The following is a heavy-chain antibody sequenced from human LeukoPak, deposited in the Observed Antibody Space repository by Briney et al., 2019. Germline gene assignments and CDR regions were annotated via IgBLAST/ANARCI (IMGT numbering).Heavy chain of an antibody. D-gene: IGHD6-13*01. CDR3: ARLPPMGSSTTPGNY. V-gene: IGHV3-7*01. Sequence: GSLRLSCAASGFSFSNYWMGWVRQAPGKRPEWVANMNIDGSERYYADSVKGRFTISRDNARNSVFLQMSGLRVEDTAVYYCARLPPMGSSTTPGNYWGQGALVTVSS. CDR2: MNIDGSER. CDR1: GFSFSNYW. J-gene: IGHJ4*02.